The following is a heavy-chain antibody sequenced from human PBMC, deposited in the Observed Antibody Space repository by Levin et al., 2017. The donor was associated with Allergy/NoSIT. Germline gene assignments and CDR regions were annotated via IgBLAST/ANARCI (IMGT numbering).Heavy chain of an antibody. D-gene: IGHD3-3*01. V-gene: IGHV3-23*01. J-gene: IGHJ4*02. CDR3: TKDYLFARGATYRYAGFDS. Sequence: PGGSLRLSCAASGFTFSSYAMSWVRQAPGKGLEWVSGIVDSGTNTYYADSVKGRFTISRDNSKNTLNLQMNSLRAEDTAMYYCTKDYLFARGATYRYAGFDSWGQGTLVTVSS. CDR1: GFTFSSYA. CDR2: IVDSGTNT.